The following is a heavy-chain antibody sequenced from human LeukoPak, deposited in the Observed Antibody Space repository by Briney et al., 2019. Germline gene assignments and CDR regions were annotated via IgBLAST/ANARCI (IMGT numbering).Heavy chain of an antibody. CDR3: ARARLGPRGGDCYSPDAFDI. D-gene: IGHD2-21*01. CDR1: GGTFSSYA. Sequence: SVKASCKASGGTFSSYAISWVRQAPGQGLEWMGGIIPIFATANYAQKFQGRVTITADESRSTAYMELGSLRSEDTAVHYCARARLGPRGGDCYSPDAFDIWGQGTMVTVSS. J-gene: IGHJ3*02. CDR2: IIPIFATA. V-gene: IGHV1-69*13.